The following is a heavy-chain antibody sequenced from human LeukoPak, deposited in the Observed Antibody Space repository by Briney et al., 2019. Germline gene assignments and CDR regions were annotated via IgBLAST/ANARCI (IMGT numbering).Heavy chain of an antibody. CDR1: GFTFSKRW. V-gene: IGHV3-7*03. J-gene: IGHJ4*02. CDR2: MKEVGREK. CDR3: ARGPDYGTRSDYFDY. D-gene: IGHD3-10*01. Sequence: GGSLRLSCVACGFTFSKRWLNWVGQAAAKGLEWVANMKEVGREKYCVDCVKGRFTISRDNAKNSLYLQMNSLRAEDTAVYYCARGPDYGTRSDYFDYWGQGILVTVSS.